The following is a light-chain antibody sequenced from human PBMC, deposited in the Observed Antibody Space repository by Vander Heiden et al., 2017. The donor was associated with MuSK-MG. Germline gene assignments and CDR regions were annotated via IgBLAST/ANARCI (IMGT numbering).Light chain of an antibody. CDR1: QSLLHSNGYNY. V-gene: IGKV2-28*01. CDR3: MQARQTTVT. J-gene: IGKJ3*01. CDR2: LGS. Sequence: DLVMTPSPLSLPVTPGEPASISCRSSQSLLHSNGYNYLDWYLQKPRQSPQLLIYLGSNRASGVPDRFRGSGSGTDVTLKISRVEDEDVWVYYCMQARQTTVTFGPGTKVEIK.